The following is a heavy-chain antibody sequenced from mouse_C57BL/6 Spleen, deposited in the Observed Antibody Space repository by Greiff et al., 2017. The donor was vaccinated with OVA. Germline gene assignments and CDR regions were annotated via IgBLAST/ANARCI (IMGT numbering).Heavy chain of an antibody. V-gene: IGHV7-3*01. D-gene: IGHD1-1*01. CDR2: IRNKANGYTT. Sequence: EVKLMESGGGLVQPGGSLSLSCAASGFTFTDYYMSWVRQPPGKALEWLGFIRNKANGYTTEYSASVKGRFTISRDNSQSILYLQMNALRAEDSATYYCARTYYGSSNFDYWGQGTTLTVSS. CDR1: GFTFTDYY. CDR3: ARTYYGSSNFDY. J-gene: IGHJ2*01.